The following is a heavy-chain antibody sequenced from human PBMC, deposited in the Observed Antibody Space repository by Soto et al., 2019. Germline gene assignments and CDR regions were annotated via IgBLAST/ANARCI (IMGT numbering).Heavy chain of an antibody. CDR2: ISYDGSNK. Sequence: GGSLRPSWAASGLTFSSYGMHWVRQAPGKGLEWVAVISYDGSNKYYAESVKGRFTISRDNSKNTLYLQMNSLRAEDTAVHYCAKDLGGSSWYLNWFDPWGQGTLVTVSS. D-gene: IGHD6-13*01. CDR3: AKDLGGSSWYLNWFDP. V-gene: IGHV3-30*18. CDR1: GLTFSSYG. J-gene: IGHJ5*02.